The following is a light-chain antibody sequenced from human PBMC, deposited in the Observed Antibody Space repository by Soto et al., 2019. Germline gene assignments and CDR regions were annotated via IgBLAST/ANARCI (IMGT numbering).Light chain of an antibody. J-gene: IGKJ1*01. CDR3: QQYNSYSRT. CDR1: QGISW. CDR2: DAS. Sequence: IRMTQSPSSLSASTGDIVTITCRASQGISWLAWYQQKTGKAPKLLIYDASSLESGVPSRFSGSGSGTEFTLTISSLQPDDFATYYCQQYNSYSRTFGQGTKVDIK. V-gene: IGKV1-5*01.